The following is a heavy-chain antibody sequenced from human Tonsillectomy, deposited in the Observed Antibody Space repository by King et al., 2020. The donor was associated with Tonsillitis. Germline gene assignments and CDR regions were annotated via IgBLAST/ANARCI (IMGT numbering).Heavy chain of an antibody. D-gene: IGHD6-13*01. CDR1: GGSISSYY. V-gene: IGHV4-59*01. CDR2: IYYSGST. CDR3: ARDRSGSSSFDT. J-gene: IGHJ5*02. Sequence: VQLQESGPGLVKPSETLSLTCTVSGGSISSYYWNWIRQPPGKGLEWIGYIYYSGSTNYNPSLKSRVTISVDTSKNQFSLKLSSVTAADTAVYYCARDRSGSSSFDTWGQGTLVTVSS.